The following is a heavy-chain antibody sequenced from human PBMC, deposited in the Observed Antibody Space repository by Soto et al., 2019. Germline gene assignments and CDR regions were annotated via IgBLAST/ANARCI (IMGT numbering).Heavy chain of an antibody. CDR2: INSDGSST. D-gene: IGHD2-15*01. V-gene: IGHV3-74*01. Sequence: PGGSLRLSCAASGFTFSSYWMHWVRQAPGKGLVWVSRINSDGSSTSYADSVKGRFTISRDSAKNTLYLQMNSLRAEDTAVYYCASGGLVVAATSYYYYGMDVWGQGTTVTVSS. J-gene: IGHJ6*02. CDR1: GFTFSSYW. CDR3: ASGGLVVAATSYYYYGMDV.